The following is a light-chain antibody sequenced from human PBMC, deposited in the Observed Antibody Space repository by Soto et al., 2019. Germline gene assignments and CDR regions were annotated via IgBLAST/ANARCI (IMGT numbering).Light chain of an antibody. CDR3: QQYSIYPWT. CDR2: KAS. CDR1: QSISTW. V-gene: IGKV1-5*03. Sequence: DIQMTQSPSTLSASVGDRVTITCRASQSISTWLAWYQQKPGKAPRLLIYKASSLESGVPSRFSGSGSGTEFTLTISSLPTDDFATYYCQQYSIYPWTFAQGTKVDIK. J-gene: IGKJ1*01.